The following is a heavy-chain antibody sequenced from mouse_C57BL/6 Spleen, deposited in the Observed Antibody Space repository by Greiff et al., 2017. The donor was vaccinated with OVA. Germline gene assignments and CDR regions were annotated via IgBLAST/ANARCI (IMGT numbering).Heavy chain of an antibody. D-gene: IGHD2-1*01. V-gene: IGHV1-80*01. J-gene: IGHJ4*01. CDR2: IYPGDGDT. CDR3: TSRYGNYEMDY. Sequence: QVQLQQSGAELVKPGASVKISCKASGYAFSSYWMTWVKQRPGKGLEWIGQIYPGDGDTNYNGKFKGKATLTADKSSSTAYMQLSSLTSEDSADYCCTSRYGNYEMDYWGQGTTVTVSS. CDR1: GYAFSSYW.